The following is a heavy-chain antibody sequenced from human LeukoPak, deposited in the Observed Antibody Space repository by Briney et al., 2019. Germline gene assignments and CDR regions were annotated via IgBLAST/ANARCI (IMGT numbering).Heavy chain of an antibody. CDR2: ISGSGDRT. CDR1: GFTFSSSA. J-gene: IGHJ4*02. D-gene: IGHD6-13*01. CDR3: AKDLTRKQLVGD. Sequence: PGGSLRLSCAASGFTFSSSAMSWVRQAPGKGREWVSTISGSGDRTYYADSVKSRVTISRDNSKNTLFLHMNSLRAEDTAVCYCAKDLTRKQLVGDWGQGTLVTVSS. V-gene: IGHV3-23*01.